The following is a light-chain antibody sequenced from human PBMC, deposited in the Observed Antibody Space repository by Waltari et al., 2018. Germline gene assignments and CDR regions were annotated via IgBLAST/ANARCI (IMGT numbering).Light chain of an antibody. J-gene: IGLJ3*02. CDR2: GVT. V-gene: IGLV2-14*01. CDR3: SSYTRSDTLV. CDR1: SHADGGYDS. Sequence: QSALTQPASVSGSPGPSITISCTGTSHADGGYDSVPWFQQHPDKAPKLMIYGVTNRPSGVSNRFFGSKSGNTASLTISGLQAEDEADYYCSSYTRSDTLVFGGGTRLTVL.